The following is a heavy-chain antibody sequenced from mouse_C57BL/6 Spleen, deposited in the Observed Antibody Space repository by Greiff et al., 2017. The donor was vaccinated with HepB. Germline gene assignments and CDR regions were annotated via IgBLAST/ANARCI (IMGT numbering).Heavy chain of an antibody. D-gene: IGHD2-4*01. CDR1: GYTFTSYW. Sequence: QVQLQQSGAELVMPGASVKLSCKASGYTFTSYWMHWVKQRPGQGLEWIGEIDPSDSYTNYNQKFKGKSTLTVDKSSSTAYMQLSSLTSEDSAVYYCARNDYDALAYWGQGTLVTVSA. V-gene: IGHV1-69*01. J-gene: IGHJ3*01. CDR2: IDPSDSYT. CDR3: ARNDYDALAY.